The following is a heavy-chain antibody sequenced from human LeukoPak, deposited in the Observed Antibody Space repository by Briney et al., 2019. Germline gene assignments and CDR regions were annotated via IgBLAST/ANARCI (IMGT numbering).Heavy chain of an antibody. CDR1: GGSFSGYY. CDR3: ARHHDSSGLYGPFDY. CDR2: INHSGST. J-gene: IGHJ4*02. V-gene: IGHV4-34*01. D-gene: IGHD3-22*01. Sequence: SETLPLTCAVYGGSFSGYYWSWIRQPPGKGLEWIGEINHSGSTNYNPSLKSRVTISVDTSKNRFSLNLSSVTAADTAVYYCARHHDSSGLYGPFDYWGQGTLVTVSS.